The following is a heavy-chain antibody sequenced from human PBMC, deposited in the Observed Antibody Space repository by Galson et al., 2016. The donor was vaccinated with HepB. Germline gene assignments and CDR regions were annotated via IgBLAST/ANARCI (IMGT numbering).Heavy chain of an antibody. V-gene: IGHV3-15*01. D-gene: IGHD5-18*01. CDR1: GFTFSNAW. CDR2: IKSKTDGGTT. Sequence: SLRLSCAASGFTFSNAWMSWVRQAPGKGLEWVGRIKSKTDGGTTDYAAPVKGRFSILRDDSKNTLYLQMNSLKTEDTAVYYCATDSPDKPMILHYWGQGTLGIVSS. CDR3: ATDSPDKPMILHY. J-gene: IGHJ4*02.